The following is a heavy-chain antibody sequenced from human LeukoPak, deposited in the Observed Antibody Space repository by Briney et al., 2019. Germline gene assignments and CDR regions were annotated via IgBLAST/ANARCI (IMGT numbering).Heavy chain of an antibody. D-gene: IGHD2-2*01. CDR1: GGSISSGSYY. CDR3: ARSTSWSRYFDY. CDR2: INHSGST. V-gene: IGHV4-39*07. Sequence: SETLSLTCTVSGGSISSGSYYWSWIRQPPGKGLEWIGEINHSGSTNYNPSLKSRVTISVDTSKNQFSLKLSSVTAADTAVYYCARSTSWSRYFDYWGQGTLVTVSS. J-gene: IGHJ4*02.